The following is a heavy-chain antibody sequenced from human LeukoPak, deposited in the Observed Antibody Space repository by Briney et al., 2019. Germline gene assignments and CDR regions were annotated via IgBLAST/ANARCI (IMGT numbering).Heavy chain of an antibody. CDR2: IYHSGST. CDR3: EREGDPHPITI. Sequence: PSETLSLTCTVSGGSISSGGYYWSWIRQPPGKGLEWIGYIYHSGSTYYNPSLKSRVTISVDRSKNQFSLKLSSVTAADTAVYYCEREGDPHPITIWGQGTMVTVSS. CDR1: GGSISSGGYY. J-gene: IGHJ3*02. D-gene: IGHD3-10*01. V-gene: IGHV4-30-2*01.